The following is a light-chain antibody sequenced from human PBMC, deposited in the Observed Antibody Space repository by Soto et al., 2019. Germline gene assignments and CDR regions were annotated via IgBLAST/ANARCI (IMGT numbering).Light chain of an antibody. Sequence: IVLTHSPSTLCLSPGEIATLSCRASQSVSSYLAWYQQKPGQAPRLLIYSTSNRPTGIPDRFSGSGSGTDFTLTVSRLEPEDFAVYYCQQYGNSPWTFGQGTKVDTK. CDR2: STS. V-gene: IGKV3-20*01. J-gene: IGKJ1*01. CDR1: QSVSSY. CDR3: QQYGNSPWT.